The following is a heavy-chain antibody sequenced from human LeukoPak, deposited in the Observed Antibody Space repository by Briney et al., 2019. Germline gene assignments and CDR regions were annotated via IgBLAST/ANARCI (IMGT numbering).Heavy chain of an antibody. D-gene: IGHD3-22*01. J-gene: IGHJ2*01. Sequence: GGSLRLSCAASGFTFSSYAMHWVRQAPGKGLEYVSAISSNGGSTYYANSVKGRFTISRDNSKNTLYLQMGSLRAEDMAVYYCARDPGGSSGYYDWYFDLWGRGTLVTVSS. V-gene: IGHV3-64*01. CDR2: ISSNGGST. CDR1: GFTFSSYA. CDR3: ARDPGGSSGYYDWYFDL.